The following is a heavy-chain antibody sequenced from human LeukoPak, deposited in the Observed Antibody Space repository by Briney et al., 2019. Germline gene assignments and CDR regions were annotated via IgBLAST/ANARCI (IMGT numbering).Heavy chain of an antibody. J-gene: IGHJ4*02. CDR2: MNPNSGNT. Sequence: ASVKVSCKASGYTFTSYDINWVRQATGQGLEWVGWMNPNSGNTGYAQKFQGRVTITRNTSISTAYMELSSLRSEDTAVYYCATVIYSSGWYGDYWGQGTLVTVSS. CDR1: GYTFTSYD. D-gene: IGHD6-19*01. V-gene: IGHV1-8*03. CDR3: ATVIYSSGWYGDY.